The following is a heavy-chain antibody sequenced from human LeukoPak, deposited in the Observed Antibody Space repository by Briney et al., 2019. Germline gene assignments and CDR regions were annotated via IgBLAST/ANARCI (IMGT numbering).Heavy chain of an antibody. CDR3: AKDIAAAGTYVFDY. Sequence: GGSLRLSCAASGFTFDDYAMHWVRQAPGKGLEWVSGISWNSGSIGYADSVKGRFTISRDNAKNSLYLKMNSLRAEDMALYYCAKDIAAAGTYVFDYWGQGTLVTVSS. V-gene: IGHV3-9*03. CDR2: ISWNSGSI. J-gene: IGHJ4*02. D-gene: IGHD6-13*01. CDR1: GFTFDDYA.